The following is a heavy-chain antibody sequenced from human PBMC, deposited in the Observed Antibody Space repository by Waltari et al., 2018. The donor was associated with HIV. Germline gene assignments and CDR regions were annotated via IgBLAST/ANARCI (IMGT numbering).Heavy chain of an antibody. D-gene: IGHD3-10*01. CDR3: ARVGGSGSYYTVDY. J-gene: IGHJ4*02. V-gene: IGHV4-39*01. CDR2: IYYSGST. CDR1: GGSISSSSYY. Sequence: QLQLQESGPGLVKPSETLSLTCTVSGGSISSSSYYWGWIRQPPGKGLAWIGSIYYSGSTYYNPSLKGRVTISVDASKNQFSLKLSSVTAADTAVYYCARVGGSGSYYTVDYWGQGTLVTVAS.